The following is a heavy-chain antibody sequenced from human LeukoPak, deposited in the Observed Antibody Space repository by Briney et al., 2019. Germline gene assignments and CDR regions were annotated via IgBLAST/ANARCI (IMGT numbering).Heavy chain of an antibody. D-gene: IGHD2-15*01. CDR1: VGSISSYY. Sequence: SETLSLTCTVSVGSISSYYWSWIRQPPGKGLEWIGYIYYSGSTNYNPSLKSRVTISVDTSKNQFSLKLSSVTAADTAVYYCARVPYCSGGSCRDAFDIWGQGTMVTVSS. CDR3: ARVPYCSGGSCRDAFDI. V-gene: IGHV4-59*01. CDR2: IYYSGST. J-gene: IGHJ3*02.